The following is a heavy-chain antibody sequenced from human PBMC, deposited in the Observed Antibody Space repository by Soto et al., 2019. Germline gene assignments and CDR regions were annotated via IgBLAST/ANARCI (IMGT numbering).Heavy chain of an antibody. Sequence: GGSLRLSCAAPGFTFSSFSMDWVRQAPGKGLEWVSSISSSGSYISYADSVKGRFTLSRDNAKNSLELQMDSLRAEDTAVYYCVRLTSRASYFDSWGQGAPVTVSS. D-gene: IGHD2-2*01. CDR3: VRLTSRASYFDS. CDR2: ISSSGSYI. CDR1: GFTFSSFS. V-gene: IGHV3-21*01. J-gene: IGHJ4*02.